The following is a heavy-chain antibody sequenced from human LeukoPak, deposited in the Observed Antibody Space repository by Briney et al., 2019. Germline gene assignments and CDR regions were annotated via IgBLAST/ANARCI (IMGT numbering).Heavy chain of an antibody. J-gene: IGHJ5*02. D-gene: IGHD4-17*01. Sequence: SETLSLTCTVSGGSISSSSYYWGWIRQPPGKGLEWIGSIYYSGSTYYNPSLKSRVTIPVDTSKNQFSLKLSPVTAADTAVYYCARDRGPTVTTCYPWGQGTLVTVSS. CDR1: GGSISSSSYY. V-gene: IGHV4-39*07. CDR3: ARDRGPTVTTCYP. CDR2: IYYSGST.